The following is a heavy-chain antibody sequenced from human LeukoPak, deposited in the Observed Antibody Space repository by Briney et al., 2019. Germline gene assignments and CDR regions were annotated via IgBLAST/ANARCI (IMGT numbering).Heavy chain of an antibody. CDR2: ISYDGSNK. D-gene: IGHD3-10*01. Sequence: AGRSLRLSCAASGFTFSSYGMHWVRQAPGKGLEWVAVISYDGSNKYYADSVKGRFTISRDNSKNTLYLQMNSLRAEDTAVYYCAKDPFGYGSGSYYVDYWGQGTLVTVSS. CDR3: AKDPFGYGSGSYYVDY. J-gene: IGHJ4*02. CDR1: GFTFSSYG. V-gene: IGHV3-30*18.